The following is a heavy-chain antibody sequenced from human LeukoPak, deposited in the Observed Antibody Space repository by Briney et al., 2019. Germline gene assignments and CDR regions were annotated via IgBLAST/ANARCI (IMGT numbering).Heavy chain of an antibody. Sequence: GWSLRLSCAASGFIVSNNYMSWVRQAPGMGLEWVSVIYRSGSTYYADSVKGRFTIFRDNSNNTVYLQMNSLRADDTAVYYCARGSTGWSRGDYWDRGTLVTVSS. CDR3: ARGSTGWSRGDY. CDR1: GFIVSNNY. D-gene: IGHD2-2*01. V-gene: IGHV3-66*01. J-gene: IGHJ4*02. CDR2: IYRSGST.